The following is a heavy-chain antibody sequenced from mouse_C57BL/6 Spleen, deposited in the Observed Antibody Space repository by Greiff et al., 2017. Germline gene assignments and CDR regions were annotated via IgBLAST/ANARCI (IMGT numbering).Heavy chain of an antibody. CDR3: ARESNGDYFDY. CDR2: ISDGGSYT. D-gene: IGHD2-5*01. Sequence: EVKLVESGGGLVKPGGSLKLSCAASGFTFSSYAMSWVRQTPEKRLEWVATISDGGSYTYYPDNVKGRFTISRDNAKNNLYLQMSHLKSEDTALYYCARESNGDYFDYWGQGTTLTVSS. J-gene: IGHJ2*01. CDR1: GFTFSSYA. V-gene: IGHV5-4*01.